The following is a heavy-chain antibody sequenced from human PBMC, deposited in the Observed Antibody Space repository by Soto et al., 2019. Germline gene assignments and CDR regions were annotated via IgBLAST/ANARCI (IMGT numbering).Heavy chain of an antibody. CDR3: ARDQSPATYYYGMDV. Sequence: QVQLVESGGGVVQPGRSLRLSCAASGFTFNSYGMHWVRQAPGKGLEWVAVIWYDGSNKYYADSVKGRFTISRDNSENTLYLQMNSLRAEDTAVYYCARDQSPATYYYGMDVWGQGTTVTVSS. J-gene: IGHJ6*02. V-gene: IGHV3-33*01. CDR1: GFTFNSYG. CDR2: IWYDGSNK.